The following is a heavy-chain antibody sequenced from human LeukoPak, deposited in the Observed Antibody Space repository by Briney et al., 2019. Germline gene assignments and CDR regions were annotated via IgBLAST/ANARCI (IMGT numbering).Heavy chain of an antibody. J-gene: IGHJ4*02. CDR1: GGSISSYY. V-gene: IGHV4-59*08. Sequence: EPSETLSLTCTVSGGSISSYYWSWIRQPPGKGLEWIGYIYYSGSTNYNPPLKSRVTISVDTSKNQVSLKLYSVTASDAAIYYCARHLSGTTMSHYFDFWGQGTLVTVSS. D-gene: IGHD1-1*01. CDR3: ARHLSGTTMSHYFDF. CDR2: IYYSGST.